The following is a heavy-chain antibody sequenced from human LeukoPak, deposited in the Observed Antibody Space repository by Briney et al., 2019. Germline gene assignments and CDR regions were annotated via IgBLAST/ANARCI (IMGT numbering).Heavy chain of an antibody. CDR3: ARGGYCSSTSCCHSNWFDP. Sequence: GGSLRLSCAASGFTFSSYGMHWVRRAPGKGLEWVAVIWYDGSNKYYADSVKGRFTISRDNSKNTLYLQMNSLRAEDTAVYYCARGGYCSSTSCCHSNWFDPWGQGTLVTVSS. V-gene: IGHV3-33*01. J-gene: IGHJ5*02. D-gene: IGHD2-2*01. CDR2: IWYDGSNK. CDR1: GFTFSSYG.